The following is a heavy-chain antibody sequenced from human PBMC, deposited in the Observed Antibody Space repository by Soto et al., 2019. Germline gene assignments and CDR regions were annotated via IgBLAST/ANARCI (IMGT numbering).Heavy chain of an antibody. V-gene: IGHV3-33*08. CDR3: ARGYSSSRDLGY. CDR1: GFTFSSYG. D-gene: IGHD6-13*01. J-gene: IGHJ4*02. Sequence: PGGSLRLSCAASGFTFSSYGMHWVRQAPSKGLEWVAVIWYDGSNKYYADSVKGRFTISRDNSKNTLYLQMNSLRADDTAVYYCARGYSSSRDLGYWGQGTLVTVSS. CDR2: IWYDGSNK.